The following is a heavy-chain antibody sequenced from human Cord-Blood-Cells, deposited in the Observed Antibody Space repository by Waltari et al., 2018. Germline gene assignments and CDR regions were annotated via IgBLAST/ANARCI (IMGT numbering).Heavy chain of an antibody. CDR1: GFTFSSYA. CDR2: ISGSGGST. Sequence: EVQLLESGGGLVQPGGSLRLSCAASGFTFSSYAMCWVRPAPGKGLEWVSAISGSGGSTYYADSVKGRFTISRDNSKNTLYLQMNSLRAEDTAVYYCAKDRTDSSGYYYAFDIWGQGTMVTVSS. J-gene: IGHJ3*02. D-gene: IGHD3-22*01. CDR3: AKDRTDSSGYYYAFDI. V-gene: IGHV3-23*01.